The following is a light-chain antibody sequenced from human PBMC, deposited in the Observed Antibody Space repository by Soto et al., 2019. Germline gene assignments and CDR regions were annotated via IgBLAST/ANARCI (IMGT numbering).Light chain of an antibody. V-gene: IGKV3-20*01. J-gene: IGKJ1*01. CDR3: QQYHNSILM. Sequence: EIVLTQSPATLSLSPGEGATLSCRASQSVASYLAWYQQKPGQAARLLMYGASSRATGIPDRFSGGGSGADLTITISRLEPEDFGVYYCQQYHNSILMFGQGTKVDIK. CDR1: QSVASY. CDR2: GAS.